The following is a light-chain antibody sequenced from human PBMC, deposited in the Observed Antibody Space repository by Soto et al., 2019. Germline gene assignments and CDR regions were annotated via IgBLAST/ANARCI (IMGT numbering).Light chain of an antibody. J-gene: IGLJ3*02. CDR1: MRDVGAYNL. CDR3: SAYTARSTLV. CDR2: EVR. Sequence: QSALTQPASVSGSAGQSITISCSGTMRDVGAYNLVSWYQQHPGTAPKLITYEVRNRPSGISSRISGSRSGNTASLTISGLQSEDEGDYYCSAYTARSTLVFGGGTKLTVL. V-gene: IGLV2-14*01.